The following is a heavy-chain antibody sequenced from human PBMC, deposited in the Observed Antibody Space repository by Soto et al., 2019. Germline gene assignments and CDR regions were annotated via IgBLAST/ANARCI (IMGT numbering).Heavy chain of an antibody. J-gene: IGHJ4*02. V-gene: IGHV4-59*01. CDR1: GGSISSYY. CDR2: IYYSGST. CDR3: ARRYGASFDY. Sequence: SETLCVTCTVAGGSISSYYWSWIRQPPGKGLEWIGYIYYSGSTNYNPSLKSRVTISVDTSKNQFSLKLSSVTAADTAVYYCARRYGASFDYWGQGTLVTVSS. D-gene: IGHD4-17*01.